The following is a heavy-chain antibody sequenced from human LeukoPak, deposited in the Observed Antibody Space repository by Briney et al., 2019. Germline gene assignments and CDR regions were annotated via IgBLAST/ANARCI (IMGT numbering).Heavy chain of an antibody. D-gene: IGHD5-24*01. CDR2: IWHDGSNK. CDR1: GFTFSSYA. V-gene: IGHV3-33*06. J-gene: IGHJ6*03. CDR3: AKDGRDPSSYYYMDV. Sequence: PGGSLRLSCAASGFTFSSYAMHWVRQAPGKGLEWVAVIWHDGSNKYFADSVKGRFTISRDNSKNTIYLQMNSLRAEDTAVYYCAKDGRDPSSYYYMDVWGKGTTVTVSS.